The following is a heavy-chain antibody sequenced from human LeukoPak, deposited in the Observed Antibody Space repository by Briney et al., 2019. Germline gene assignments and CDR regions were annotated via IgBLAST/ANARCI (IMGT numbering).Heavy chain of an antibody. CDR2: IYTSGST. V-gene: IGHV4-4*07. D-gene: IGHD6-19*01. Sequence: SETLSLTCTVSGDSISSFHWSWIRQPAGKGLEWIGRIYTSGSTNYNPSLKSRVTMSVDTSKNQFSLKLSSVTPADTAVYYCARVPVAAREYFDYWGQGTLVTVSS. J-gene: IGHJ4*02. CDR1: GDSISSFH. CDR3: ARVPVAAREYFDY.